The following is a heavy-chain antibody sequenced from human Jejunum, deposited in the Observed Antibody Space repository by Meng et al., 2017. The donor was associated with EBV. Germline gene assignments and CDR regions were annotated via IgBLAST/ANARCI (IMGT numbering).Heavy chain of an antibody. J-gene: IGHJ4*02. CDR1: GFGLDDDA. Sequence: VESGGGVVRPVGSLRLSCAASGFGLDDDALTWVRQPPGKGLVSSADSLKGRFTISRDTAKNSLHVQMNSLRGEDTAVYYCTRAGYYRFDYWGQGALVTVSS. V-gene: IGHV3-20*04. CDR3: TRAGYYRFDY. D-gene: IGHD1-26*01.